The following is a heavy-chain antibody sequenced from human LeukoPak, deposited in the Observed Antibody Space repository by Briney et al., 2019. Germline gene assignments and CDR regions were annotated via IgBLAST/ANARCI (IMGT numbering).Heavy chain of an antibody. CDR2: ISAYNGNT. CDR1: GYTFTSYG. V-gene: IGHV1-18*01. J-gene: IGHJ6*03. D-gene: IGHD4-11*01. Sequence: GASVKVSCKASGYTFTSYGISWVRQAPGQGLEWMGWISAYNGNTNYAKKLQGRVTMTTDTSTSTAYMELRSLRSDDTAVYYCARTTVTDYYYYMDVWGKGTTVTVSS. CDR3: ARTTVTDYYYYMDV.